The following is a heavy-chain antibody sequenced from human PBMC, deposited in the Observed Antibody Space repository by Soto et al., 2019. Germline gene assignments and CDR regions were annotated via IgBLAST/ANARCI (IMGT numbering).Heavy chain of an antibody. J-gene: IGHJ4*02. Sequence: GGSLRLSCAASGFTFSSYAMHWVRQAPGKGLEWVAVISYDGINKYYADSVKGRFTISRDNSNNTLYLQMNSLRAEDTAVYYCARLPSRLYCSSTSCYWGYFDYWGQGTLVTVSS. CDR3: ARLPSRLYCSSTSCYWGYFDY. D-gene: IGHD2-2*01. V-gene: IGHV3-30-3*01. CDR1: GFTFSSYA. CDR2: ISYDGINK.